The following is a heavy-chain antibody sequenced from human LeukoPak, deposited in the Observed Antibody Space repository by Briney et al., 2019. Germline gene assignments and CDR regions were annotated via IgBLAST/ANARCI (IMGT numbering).Heavy chain of an antibody. CDR1: GYTFTSYG. CDR2: ISAYNGNT. J-gene: IGHJ5*02. V-gene: IGHV1-18*01. D-gene: IGHD5-12*01. CDR3: ARDNSVGDSAWWFDP. Sequence: ASVKVSCKASGYTFTSYGISWVRQAPGQGLEWMGWISAYNGNTNYAQKLQGRVTMTTDTSTSTAYMELRSLRSDDTAVYYCARDNSVGDSAWWFDPWGQGTLVTVSS.